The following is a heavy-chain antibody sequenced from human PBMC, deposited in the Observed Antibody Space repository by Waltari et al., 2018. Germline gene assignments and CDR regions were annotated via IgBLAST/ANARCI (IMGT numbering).Heavy chain of an antibody. CDR1: GAALSGGDHY. D-gene: IGHD3-16*01. J-gene: IGHJ4*02. CDR2: ISYSGTT. Sequence: QVQLQESGPGLVRPSQTLSLTCTVPGAALSGGDHYWAWIRQPPGKGLEWIGYISYSGTTYYNPSPQSRVTILADTSKNQFSLNLRSVTATDTAVYYCARERGSSSWYSDSWGQGTLVTVSS. V-gene: IGHV4-30-4*08. CDR3: ARERGSSSWYSDS.